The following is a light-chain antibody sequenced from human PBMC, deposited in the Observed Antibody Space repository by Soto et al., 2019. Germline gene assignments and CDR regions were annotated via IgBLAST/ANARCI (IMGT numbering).Light chain of an antibody. Sequence: EILMTQSPVTLSVSPGERATLSCRASQSVSSNLAWYQLKPGQAPRLLIYGASTRATGIPVRFSGSGSGTEFTITISSLQSEDFAVYYCQQYNAWPPWTFGQGTKVEIK. CDR3: QQYNAWPPWT. CDR1: QSVSSN. CDR2: GAS. V-gene: IGKV3-15*01. J-gene: IGKJ1*01.